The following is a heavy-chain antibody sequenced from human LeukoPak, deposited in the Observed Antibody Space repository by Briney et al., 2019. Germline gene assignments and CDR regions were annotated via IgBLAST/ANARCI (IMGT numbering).Heavy chain of an antibody. D-gene: IGHD7-27*01. CDR2: ISKSGDHT. J-gene: IGHJ4*02. CDR1: GLTFNNYA. CDR3: AKDGGLWVSAHWGDS. Sequence: PGGSLRLSCAVSGLTFNNYAMSWVRQAPGKGLEWVSAISKSGDHTYYAASAKGRFTIYRDNSKNTQYLQMNSLRAEDTAVYYCAKDGGLWVSAHWGDSWGRGTLVTVSS. V-gene: IGHV3-23*01.